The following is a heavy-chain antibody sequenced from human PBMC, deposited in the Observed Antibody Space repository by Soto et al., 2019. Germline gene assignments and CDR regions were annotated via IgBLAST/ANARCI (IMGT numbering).Heavy chain of an antibody. CDR2: INSDRSSS. CDR1: GFTLSSYW. Sequence: PGGSLRLSCVASGFTLSSYWMHSVRQAPGKGLGWVSRINSDRSSSSYADCVKGRFPNARDNAKNTLYLQMNSLRAEDTAVYYCARDDWLHDFDYWGQGTRVTVSS. V-gene: IGHV3-74*01. CDR3: ARDDWLHDFDY. J-gene: IGHJ4*02. D-gene: IGHD3-9*01.